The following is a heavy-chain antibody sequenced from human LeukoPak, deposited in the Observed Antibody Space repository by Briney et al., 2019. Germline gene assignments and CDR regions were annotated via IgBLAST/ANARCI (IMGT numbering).Heavy chain of an antibody. CDR2: ISTYNGNT. D-gene: IGHD3-3*01. Sequence: ASVTVSCKASGYTFTSYGISWVRQAPGQGLEWMGWISTYNGNTNYAQKLQGRVTMTTDTSTSTAYMELRSLRSDDTAVYYCARAQYNFWSGSPDYWGQGTLVTVSS. CDR1: GYTFTSYG. V-gene: IGHV1-18*01. CDR3: ARAQYNFWSGSPDY. J-gene: IGHJ4*02.